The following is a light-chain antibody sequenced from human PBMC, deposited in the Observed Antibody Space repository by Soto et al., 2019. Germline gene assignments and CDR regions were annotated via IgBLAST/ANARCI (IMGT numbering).Light chain of an antibody. CDR1: SSDVGGYNY. J-gene: IGLJ2*01. Sequence: QSALTQPASVSGSPGPSITISCTGTSSDVGGYNYVSWYQQHPGKAPKLMIYDVSNRPSGVSNRFSGSKSGNTASLTISGLRDEDEADYYCSSYTSSSTLVVFGGGTKLTVL. CDR2: DVS. CDR3: SSYTSSSTLVV. V-gene: IGLV2-14*01.